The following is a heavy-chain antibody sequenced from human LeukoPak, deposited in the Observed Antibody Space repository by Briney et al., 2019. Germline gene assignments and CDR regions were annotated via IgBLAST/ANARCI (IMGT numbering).Heavy chain of an antibody. V-gene: IGHV1-8*01. Sequence: GASVKVSCRASGYTFTSYDINWVRQATGQGLEWMGWMNPNSGNTGYAQKFQGRATMTRNTSISTAYMELSSLRSEDTAVYYCARAPSSWFTSLTRAYYYYGMDVWGQGTTVTVSS. D-gene: IGHD6-13*01. CDR3: ARAPSSWFTSLTRAYYYYGMDV. CDR2: MNPNSGNT. J-gene: IGHJ6*02. CDR1: GYTFTSYD.